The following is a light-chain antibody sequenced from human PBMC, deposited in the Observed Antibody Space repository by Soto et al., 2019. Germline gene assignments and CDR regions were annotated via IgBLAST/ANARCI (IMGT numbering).Light chain of an antibody. CDR3: QQSSNSPMYT. CDR1: QSIASY. J-gene: IGKJ2*01. V-gene: IGKV1-39*01. Sequence: DIQMTQSPSSLSASVGDRVSITCRASQSIASYLNWFQLKPGKAPKLLIYAASSLQSGVPSRFSGSGSGPDFTLTISSLQPEDFATYYCQQSSNSPMYTFGQGTKLYVK. CDR2: AAS.